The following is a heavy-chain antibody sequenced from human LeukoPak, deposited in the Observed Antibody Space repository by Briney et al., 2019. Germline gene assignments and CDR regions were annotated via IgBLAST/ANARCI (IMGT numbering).Heavy chain of an antibody. CDR2: ISGSGSNT. V-gene: IGHV3-23*01. J-gene: IGHJ4*02. CDR1: GFTFSSYA. Sequence: GGSLRLSCAAPGFTFSSYAMSWVRQAPGKGLEWVSVISGSGSNTDYADSVKGRFTFSRDNSKNTLYLQMNSLRAEDTAIYYCAKGPSPVLGGGSYFDYWGQGTLVTVSS. D-gene: IGHD3-16*01. CDR3: AKGPSPVLGGGSYFDY.